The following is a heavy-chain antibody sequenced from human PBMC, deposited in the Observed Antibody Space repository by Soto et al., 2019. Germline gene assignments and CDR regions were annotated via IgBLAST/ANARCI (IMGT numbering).Heavy chain of an antibody. CDR1: GCTFTSYG. J-gene: IGHJ4*02. CDR3: AGTKIAAAGIGTFDY. D-gene: IGHD6-13*01. Sequence: GASVKVSCKASGCTFTSYGISWVRQAPGQGLEWMGWISAYNGNTNYAQKLQGRVTMTTDTSTSTAYMELRSLRSDDTAVYYCAGTKIAAAGIGTFDYWGQGTLVTVSS. V-gene: IGHV1-18*01. CDR2: ISAYNGNT.